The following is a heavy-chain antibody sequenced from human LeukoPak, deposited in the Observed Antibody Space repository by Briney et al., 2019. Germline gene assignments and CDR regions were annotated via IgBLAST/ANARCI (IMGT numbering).Heavy chain of an antibody. CDR3: ARVPSGYDSRGGFFYYYYYMDV. J-gene: IGHJ6*03. Sequence: LPGGSLRLSCEASGFIFSDYWMTWVRQAPGKGLEWVANIKYDGSEKYYVDSVKGRFTISRDNAKNSLYLQMNSLRAEDTAVYYCARVPSGYDSRGGFFYYYYYMDVWGKGTTVTVSS. D-gene: IGHD5-12*01. V-gene: IGHV3-7*01. CDR1: GFIFSDYW. CDR2: IKYDGSEK.